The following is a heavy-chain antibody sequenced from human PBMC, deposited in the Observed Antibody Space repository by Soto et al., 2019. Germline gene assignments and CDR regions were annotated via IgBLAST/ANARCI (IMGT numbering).Heavy chain of an antibody. CDR1: GFTFSNAW. V-gene: IGHV3-15*01. CDR2: IKSKTDGGTT. D-gene: IGHD2-15*01. CDR3: TTDRKLGYCSGGSCYYYYGMDV. J-gene: IGHJ6*02. Sequence: EVQLVESGGGLVKPGGSLRLSCAASGFTFSNAWMSWVRQAPGKGLEWVGRIKSKTDGGTTDYAAPVKGRFTISRDDSKNTLYLQMNSLKTEDTAVYYCTTDRKLGYCSGGSCYYYYGMDVWGQGTTVTVSS.